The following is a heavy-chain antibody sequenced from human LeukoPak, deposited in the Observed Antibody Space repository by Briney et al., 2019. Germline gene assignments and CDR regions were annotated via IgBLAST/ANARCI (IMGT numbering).Heavy chain of an antibody. V-gene: IGHV1-2*02. CDR3: ARSPLIAVAGFFGY. CDR2: INPNSGGT. D-gene: IGHD6-19*01. Sequence: ASVKVSCKTSGYSFTGYYMHWVRQAPGQGLEWMGWINPNSGGTNYAQKFQGRVTMTTDTSTSTAYMELRSLRSDDTAVYYCARSPLIAVAGFFGYWGQGTLVTVSS. CDR1: GYSFTGYY. J-gene: IGHJ4*02.